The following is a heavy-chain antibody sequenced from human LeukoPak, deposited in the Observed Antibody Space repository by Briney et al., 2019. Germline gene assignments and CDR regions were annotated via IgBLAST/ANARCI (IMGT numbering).Heavy chain of an antibody. D-gene: IGHD6-6*01. Sequence: ASVKVSCKASGYTFTSYGISWVRQAPGQGLEWMGWISAYNGNTNYAQKLQGRVTMTTDTSTSTAYMELRSLRSDDTAVYYCARAQTEYSSSSGYYYYYMDVWGKGTTVTVSS. CDR2: ISAYNGNT. CDR1: GYTFTSYG. V-gene: IGHV1-18*01. J-gene: IGHJ6*03. CDR3: ARAQTEYSSSSGYYYYYMDV.